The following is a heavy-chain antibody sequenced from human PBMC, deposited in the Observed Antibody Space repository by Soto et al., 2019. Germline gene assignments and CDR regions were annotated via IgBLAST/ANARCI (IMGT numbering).Heavy chain of an antibody. CDR2: IKQDGSEK. CDR1: GFTFSSYW. Sequence: EVQLVESGGGLVQPGGSLRLSCAASGFTFSSYWMSWVRQAPGKGLEWVANIKQDGSEKYYVDSVKGRFTISRDNAKNALYLQMNSLRAEDTAVYYCARDTGDYDFWIGYSREYYFDYWGQGTLVTVCS. V-gene: IGHV3-7*05. D-gene: IGHD3-3*01. J-gene: IGHJ4*02. CDR3: ARDTGDYDFWIGYSREYYFDY.